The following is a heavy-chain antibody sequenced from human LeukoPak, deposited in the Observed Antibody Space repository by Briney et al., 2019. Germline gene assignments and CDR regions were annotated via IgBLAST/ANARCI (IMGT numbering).Heavy chain of an antibody. D-gene: IGHD6-13*01. Sequence: SQTLSLTCAISGDRVSSNSAAWNWIRQSPSRGLEWLGSTYYRSKWYNDYAVAVKSRITITPDTSKNQFSLQLNSVTPEDTAVYYCAREDSSSMVGFDYWGQGTLVTVSS. CDR2: TYYRSKWYN. CDR1: GDRVSSNSAA. V-gene: IGHV6-1*01. J-gene: IGHJ4*02. CDR3: AREDSSSMVGFDY.